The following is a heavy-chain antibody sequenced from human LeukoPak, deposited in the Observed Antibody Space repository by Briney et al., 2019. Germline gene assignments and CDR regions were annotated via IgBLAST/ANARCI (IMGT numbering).Heavy chain of an antibody. D-gene: IGHD2-15*01. CDR1: GYTFTSYY. Sequence: ASVKVSCKASGYTFTSYYMHWVRQAPGQGLEWMGIINPSGGSTSYAQKFQGRVTMTRDTSTSTVYMELSSLRSEDTAVYYCARAAKLVVASAYYFDYWGQGTLVTVSS. CDR3: ARAAKLVVASAYYFDY. V-gene: IGHV1-46*01. J-gene: IGHJ4*02. CDR2: INPSGGST.